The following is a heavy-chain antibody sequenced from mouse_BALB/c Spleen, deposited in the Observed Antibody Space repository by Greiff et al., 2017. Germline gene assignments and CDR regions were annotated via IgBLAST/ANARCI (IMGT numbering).Heavy chain of an antibody. D-gene: IGHD6-1*01. CDR3: AREKLAGSAWFAD. V-gene: IGHV5-6-3*01. CDR2: INSNGGST. J-gene: IGHJ3*01. Sequence: EVHLVESGGGLVQPGGSLKLSCAASGFTFSSYGMSWVRQTPDKRLELVATINSNGGSTYYPDSVKGRFTISRDNAKNTLYLQMSSLKSEDTAMYYCAREKLAGSAWFADWGQGTLVTVSA. CDR1: GFTFSSYG.